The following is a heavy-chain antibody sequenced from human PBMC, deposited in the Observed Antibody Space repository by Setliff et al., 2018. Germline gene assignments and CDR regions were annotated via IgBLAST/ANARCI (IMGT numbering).Heavy chain of an antibody. D-gene: IGHD2-2*01. CDR1: GGSFSGYY. V-gene: IGHV4-34*01. CDR3: ARKSRNIVVVPAAVIYYYYYYMDV. J-gene: IGHJ6*03. CDR2: INHSGST. Sequence: SETLSLTYAVYGGSFSGYYWSWIRQPPGKGLEWIGEINHSGSTNYNPSPKSRVTISVDTSKNQFSLKLSSVTAADTAVYYCARKSRNIVVVPAAVIYYYYYYMDVCGKGTTVTV.